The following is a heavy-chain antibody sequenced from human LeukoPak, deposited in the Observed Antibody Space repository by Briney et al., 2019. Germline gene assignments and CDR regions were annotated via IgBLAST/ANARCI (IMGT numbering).Heavy chain of an antibody. J-gene: IGHJ6*02. CDR1: GGSISSGGYS. Sequence: PSETLSLTCAVSGGSISSGGYSWRWIRQPPGKGLEWIGYIYHSGSTYYNPSLKSRVTISVDRSKNQFSLKLSSVTAADTAVYYCARDGNGMDVWGQGTTVTVSS. V-gene: IGHV4-30-2*01. D-gene: IGHD1-26*01. CDR2: IYHSGST. CDR3: ARDGNGMDV.